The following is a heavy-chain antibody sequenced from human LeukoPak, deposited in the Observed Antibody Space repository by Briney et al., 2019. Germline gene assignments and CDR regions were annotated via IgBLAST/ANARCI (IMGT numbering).Heavy chain of an antibody. Sequence: SETLSLTCAVYGGSFSGYYWSWIRQPPGKGLEWIGEINHSGSTNYNPSLKSRVTISVDTSKNQFSLKLSSVTAADTAVYYCAREIRDGYPFDYWGQGTLVTVST. CDR2: INHSGST. CDR3: AREIRDGYPFDY. D-gene: IGHD5-24*01. CDR1: GGSFSGYY. J-gene: IGHJ4*02. V-gene: IGHV4-34*01.